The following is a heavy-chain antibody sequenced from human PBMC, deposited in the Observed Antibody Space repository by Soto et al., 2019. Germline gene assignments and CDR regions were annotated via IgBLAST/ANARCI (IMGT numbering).Heavy chain of an antibody. D-gene: IGHD2-2*01. Sequence: ASVKVSCKASGYTFTSYYMHWVRQAPGQGLEWMGIINPSGGSTSYAQKFQGRVTMTRDTSTSTVYMELSSLRSEDTAVYYCARLSVPSSSLGYYYYYGMDVWGQGTTVTVSS. CDR2: INPSGGST. J-gene: IGHJ6*02. CDR1: GYTFTSYY. CDR3: ARLSVPSSSLGYYYYYGMDV. V-gene: IGHV1-46*01.